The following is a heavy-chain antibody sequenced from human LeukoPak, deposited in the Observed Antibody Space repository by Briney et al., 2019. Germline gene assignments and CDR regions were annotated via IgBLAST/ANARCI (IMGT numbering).Heavy chain of an antibody. V-gene: IGHV4-39*07. CDR1: GGSISSSSYY. CDR3: ARGPRSRAFQH. CDR2: IYYSGST. Sequence: KPSETLSLTCTVSGGSISSSSYYWGWIRQPPGKGLEGIGSIYYSGSTYYNPSLKSRVTISVDTSKNQFSLKLSSVTAADTAVYYCARGPRSRAFQHWGQGTLVTVSS. J-gene: IGHJ1*01.